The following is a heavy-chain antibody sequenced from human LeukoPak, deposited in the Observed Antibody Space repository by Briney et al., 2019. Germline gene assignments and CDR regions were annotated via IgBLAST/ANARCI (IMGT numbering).Heavy chain of an antibody. V-gene: IGHV3-48*01. J-gene: IGHJ4*02. Sequence: GGSLRLSCAASGFTFSSYAMHWVRQAPGKGLEWVSYISSSSSTIYYADSVKGRFTISRDNAKNSLYLQMNSLRAEDTAVYYCARDLTIFGVVNPSTNWGQGTLVTVSS. D-gene: IGHD3-3*01. CDR2: ISSSSSTI. CDR1: GFTFSSYA. CDR3: ARDLTIFGVVNPSTN.